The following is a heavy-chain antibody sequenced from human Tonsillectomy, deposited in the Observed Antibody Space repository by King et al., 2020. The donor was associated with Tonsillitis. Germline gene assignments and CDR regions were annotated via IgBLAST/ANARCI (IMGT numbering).Heavy chain of an antibody. CDR3: ASLDCWSDKDCDY. CDR2: ISIRSSYI. CDR1: GFIFSRYR. J-gene: IGHJ4*02. V-gene: IGHV3-21*01. D-gene: IGHD3-3*01. Sequence: VQLVESGGGLVKPGGSLRLSCAASGFIFSRYRMNWVRQAPGKGLEGVSSISIRSSYIYYADSVKGRFTISRDNAKNSLYLQMNSLWAEDTAVYYCASLDCWSDKDCDYWGQGTLVTVSS.